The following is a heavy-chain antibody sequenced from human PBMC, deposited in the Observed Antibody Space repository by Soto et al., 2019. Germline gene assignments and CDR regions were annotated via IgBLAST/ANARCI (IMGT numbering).Heavy chain of an antibody. V-gene: IGHV1-18*01. J-gene: IGHJ6*02. CDR2: ISAYNGNT. D-gene: IGHD6-25*01. CDR1: GYTFTSYG. Sequence: QVQLVQSGAEVKKPGASVKVSCKASGYTFTSYGISWVRQAPGQGLEWMGWISAYNGNTNYAQKLQGRVTMTTDTSTSTAYMGLRSLRSDDTAVYYCARDQPIQGAAINYGMDVWGQGTTVTVSS. CDR3: ARDQPIQGAAINYGMDV.